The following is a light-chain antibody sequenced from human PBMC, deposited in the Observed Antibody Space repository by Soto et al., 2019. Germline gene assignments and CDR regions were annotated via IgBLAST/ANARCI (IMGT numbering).Light chain of an antibody. CDR1: QNIRTW. CDR3: QHYNSYSEA. Sequence: DIQMTQSPSTLSASVGDRVTITCRASQNIRTWLAWHQQKPGKAPRLLIYDASTLDSGVPSRFSGRGSGTEFTLTISSLQPDDFATYYCQHYNSYSEAFGQGTKVELK. CDR2: DAS. J-gene: IGKJ1*01. V-gene: IGKV1-5*01.